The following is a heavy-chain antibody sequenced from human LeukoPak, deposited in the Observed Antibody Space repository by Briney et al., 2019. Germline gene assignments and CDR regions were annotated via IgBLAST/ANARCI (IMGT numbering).Heavy chain of an antibody. D-gene: IGHD3-10*01. CDR3: AKDSTFHGSGSYYNPSTPHLDY. CDR1: GFTFSSYA. J-gene: IGHJ4*02. CDR2: ISGSGGST. V-gene: IGHV3-23*01. Sequence: GGSLRLSCAASGFTFSSYAMSWVRQAPGKGLEWVSAISGSGGSTYYADSVKGRFTISRDNSKNTLYLQMNSLRAEDTAVYSCAKDSTFHGSGSYYNPSTPHLDYWGQGTLVTVSS.